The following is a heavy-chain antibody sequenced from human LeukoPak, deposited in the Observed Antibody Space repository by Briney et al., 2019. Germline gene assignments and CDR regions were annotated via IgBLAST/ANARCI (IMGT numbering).Heavy chain of an antibody. CDR3: ARGLPVLLWFGELFGWFDP. CDR1: GGSFSGYY. CDR2: INHSGST. Sequence: SEPLSLTCAVYGGSFSGYYWSWIRQPPGKGLEWIGEINHSGSTNYNPSLKSRVTISVDTSKNQFSLKLSSVTAADTAVYYCARGLPVLLWFGELFGWFDPWGQGTLVTVSS. J-gene: IGHJ5*02. V-gene: IGHV4-34*01. D-gene: IGHD3-10*01.